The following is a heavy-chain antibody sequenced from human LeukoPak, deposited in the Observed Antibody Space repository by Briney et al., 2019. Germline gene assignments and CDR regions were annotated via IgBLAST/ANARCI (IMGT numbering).Heavy chain of an antibody. D-gene: IGHD2-2*01. CDR2: IYSGGST. J-gene: IGHJ6*02. Sequence: GGSLRLSSAASGFTVSSNYMSWVRQAPGKGLEWVSVIYSGGSTYYADSVKGRFTISRDNSKNTLYLQMNSLRAEDTAVYYCARAPPSVVVYYYGMDVWGQGTTVTVSS. CDR1: GFTVSSNY. CDR3: ARAPPSVVVYYYGMDV. V-gene: IGHV3-66*01.